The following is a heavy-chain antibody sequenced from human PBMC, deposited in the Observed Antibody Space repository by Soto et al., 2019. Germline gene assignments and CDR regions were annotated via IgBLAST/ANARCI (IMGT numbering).Heavy chain of an antibody. CDR3: VSVPGIVGAAHFDC. CDR1: GDSISSTNW. Sequence: QVQLQESGPGLVKPSQTLSLTCAVSGDSISSTNWWTWVRQPPGKGLEWIGEIYHSGGSNYNPSLRGRVTISVDKSKNQFSLRLSCVTAADTAVYYCVSVPGIVGAAHFDCWGQGTLVTVSS. D-gene: IGHD1-26*01. J-gene: IGHJ4*02. V-gene: IGHV4-4*02. CDR2: IYHSGGS.